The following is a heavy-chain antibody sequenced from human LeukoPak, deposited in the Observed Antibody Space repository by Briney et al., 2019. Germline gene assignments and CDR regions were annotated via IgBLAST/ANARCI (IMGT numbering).Heavy chain of an antibody. CDR1: RFTFSKAW. Sequence: GSLRLSCAASRFTFSKAWMSWVRQAPGKGLEWVGRFKGKTDGGTTDYAAPVKGRFIVSRDDSKNTLYLQMNSLRTEDTAVYFCTKDIGYFDYWGPGTLVTVSS. CDR3: TKDIGYFDY. J-gene: IGHJ4*02. V-gene: IGHV3-15*01. CDR2: FKGKTDGGTT.